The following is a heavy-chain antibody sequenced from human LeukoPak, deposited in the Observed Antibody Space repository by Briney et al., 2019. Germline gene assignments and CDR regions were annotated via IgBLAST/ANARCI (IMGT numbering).Heavy chain of an antibody. CDR1: GFTFSSYE. CDR3: ASQAYGLFHY. Sequence: GGSLRLSCAASGFTFSSYEMNWVRQAPGKGLEWVSYISSSGSTIYYADSVKGRFTISRDNAKNSLYLQMNSLRAEDTAVYYCASQAYGLFHYWGQGTLVTVSS. CDR2: ISSSGSTI. V-gene: IGHV3-48*03. D-gene: IGHD3-16*01. J-gene: IGHJ4*02.